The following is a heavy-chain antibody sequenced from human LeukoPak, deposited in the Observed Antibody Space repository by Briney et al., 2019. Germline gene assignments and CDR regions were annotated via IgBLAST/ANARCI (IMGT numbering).Heavy chain of an antibody. CDR1: GFTFSSYA. J-gene: IGHJ4*02. CDR2: IYYSGST. V-gene: IGHV4-59*08. CDR3: ARSSPTGWYYFDY. Sequence: GSLRLSCAASGFTFSSYAMSWVRQAPGKGLEWIGYIYYSGSTNYNPSLKSRVTISVDTSKNQFSLKLSSVTAADTAVYYCARSSPTGWYYFDYWGQGTLVTVSS. D-gene: IGHD6-19*01.